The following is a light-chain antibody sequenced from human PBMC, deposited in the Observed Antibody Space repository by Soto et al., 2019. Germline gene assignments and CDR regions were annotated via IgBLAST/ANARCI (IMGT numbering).Light chain of an antibody. CDR2: GAS. CDR3: QQYCSSPRT. V-gene: IGKV3-20*01. J-gene: IGKJ1*01. Sequence: EIVLTQSPGTLSLSPGERATLSCRASQSVSSSYLAWYQQKPGQAPRLLIYGASRRATGIPGRFSGSGSVTDFTLTISRLEPEDVAVSYCQQYCSSPRTFGQGTKVEIK. CDR1: QSVSSSY.